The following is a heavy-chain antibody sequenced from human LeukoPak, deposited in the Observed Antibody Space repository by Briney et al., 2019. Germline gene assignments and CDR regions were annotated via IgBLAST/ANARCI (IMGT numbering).Heavy chain of an antibody. J-gene: IGHJ3*02. CDR1: GYSISSGYY. Sequence: PSETLSLTCAVSGYSISSGYYWGWIRQPPGKGLEWIGSIYHSGSTHYNPSLKSRATISVDTSKNQFSLRLTSVTAVDTALYYCARKVATPGSGFDIWGQGTMVTVSS. CDR3: ARKVATPGSGFDI. CDR2: IYHSGST. V-gene: IGHV4-38-2*01. D-gene: IGHD6-13*01.